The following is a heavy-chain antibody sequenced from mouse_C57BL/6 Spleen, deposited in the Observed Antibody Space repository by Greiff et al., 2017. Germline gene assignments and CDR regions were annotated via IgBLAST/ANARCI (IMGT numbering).Heavy chain of an antibody. CDR2: IDPANGNT. V-gene: IGHV14-3*01. Sequence: DVKLQESVAELVRPGASVKLSCTASGFNFKNTYMHWVKQRPEQGLEWIGRIDPANGNTKYAPKFQGKATITADTSSNTADLQLSSLTSEDTAIYYCARDWDYFWDDWGQGTSVTVSS. J-gene: IGHJ4*01. CDR3: ARDWDYFWDD. CDR1: GFNFKNTY. D-gene: IGHD4-1*01.